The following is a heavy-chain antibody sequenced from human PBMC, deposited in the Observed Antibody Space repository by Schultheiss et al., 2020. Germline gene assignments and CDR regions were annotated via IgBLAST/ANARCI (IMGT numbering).Heavy chain of an antibody. J-gene: IGHJ4*02. CDR1: GYTFTSYG. D-gene: IGHD5-18*01. CDR3: ARADTAMESDY. V-gene: IGHV1-18*04. Sequence: ASVKVSCKASGYTFTSYGISWVRQAPGQGLEWMGWISAYNGNTNYAEKLQGRVTMTTDASTSIAYMELSSLRSEDTAVYYCARADTAMESDYWGQGTLVTVAS. CDR2: ISAYNGNT.